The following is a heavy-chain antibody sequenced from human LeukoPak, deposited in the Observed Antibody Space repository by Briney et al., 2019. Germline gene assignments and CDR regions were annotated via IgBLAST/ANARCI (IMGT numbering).Heavy chain of an antibody. D-gene: IGHD6-6*01. CDR3: AKYKEYSFTRTIDY. CDR1: GFTFSSYG. V-gene: IGHV3-30*02. Sequence: PGGSLRLSCAASGFTFSSYGMHWVRQAPGKGLEWVAFIRYDGSNKYYADSVKGRFTISRDNSKNTLYLQMNSLRAEDTAVYYCAKYKEYSFTRTIDYWGQGTLVTVSS. J-gene: IGHJ4*02. CDR2: IRYDGSNK.